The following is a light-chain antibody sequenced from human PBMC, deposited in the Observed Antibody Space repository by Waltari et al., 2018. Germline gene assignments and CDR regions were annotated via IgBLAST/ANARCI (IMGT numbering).Light chain of an antibody. CDR3: QAWDSGTAV. Sequence: SYELTQPPSVSVSPGQTASISCSGDNLGDKFASWYQQKPGQSPLLVIYQDNRPPSRIPDGFSGANSGNTASLIISGTQAMDEADYYCQAWDSGTAVFGTGTKVTVL. J-gene: IGLJ1*01. CDR1: NLGDKF. V-gene: IGLV3-1*01. CDR2: QDN.